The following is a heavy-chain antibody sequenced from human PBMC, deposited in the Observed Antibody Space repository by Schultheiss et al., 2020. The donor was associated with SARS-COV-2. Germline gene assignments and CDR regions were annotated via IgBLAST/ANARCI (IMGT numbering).Heavy chain of an antibody. J-gene: IGHJ6*02. D-gene: IGHD3-10*01. V-gene: IGHV3-48*04. CDR2: ISSSSSTI. CDR1: GFTFSQSR. CDR3: AKGSGGMDV. Sequence: GGSLRLSCVTSGFTFSQSRMHWVRQAPGKGLEWVSYISSSSSTIYYADSVKGRFTISRDNAKNSLYLQMNSLRADDTAVYYCAKGSGGMDVWGQGTTVTVSS.